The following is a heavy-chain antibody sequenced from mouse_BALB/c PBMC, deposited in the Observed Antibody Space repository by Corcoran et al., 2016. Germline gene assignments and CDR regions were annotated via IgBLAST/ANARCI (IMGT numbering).Heavy chain of an antibody. V-gene: IGHV1-18*01. Sequence: EFQLQQSGPELVKPGASVKISCKTSGYTFTEYTMPWVKQSHGKSLEWIGGINPNNGGTTYNQKFKGKATLTVDKSSSTAYMELRSLTSEDSAVYYCAREDYDGGGMDYWGQGTSVTVSS. J-gene: IGHJ4*01. CDR2: INPNNGGT. CDR1: GYTFTEYT. D-gene: IGHD2-4*01. CDR3: AREDYDGGGMDY.